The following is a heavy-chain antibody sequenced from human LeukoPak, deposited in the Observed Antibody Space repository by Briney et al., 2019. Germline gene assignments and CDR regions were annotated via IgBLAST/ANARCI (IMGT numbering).Heavy chain of an antibody. CDR2: IWYDGSNK. CDR3: AKDLITMVRGVMVPFDY. Sequence: GGSLRLSCAASGFTFSSYGMQWVRQAPGKGLEWVAVIWYDGSNKYYADSVKGRFTISRDNSKNTLYLQMNSLRAEDTAVYYCAKDLITMVRGVMVPFDYWGQGTLVTVSS. CDR1: GFTFSSYG. D-gene: IGHD3-10*01. J-gene: IGHJ4*02. V-gene: IGHV3-33*06.